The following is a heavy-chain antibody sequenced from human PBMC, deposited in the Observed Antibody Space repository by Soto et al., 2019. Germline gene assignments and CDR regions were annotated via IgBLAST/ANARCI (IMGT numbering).Heavy chain of an antibody. CDR3: ARGFANLSLDF. D-gene: IGHD1-7*01. Sequence: PSETLSLTCTVSGGSISSYYWSWIRQPPGKGLEWIGYIYYGGSTNYNYNPSLKSRVTISVDTSRNQFSLKLSSVTAADTAVYYCARGFANLSLDFWGQGALVTVSS. J-gene: IGHJ4*02. CDR2: IYYGGST. CDR1: GGSISSYY. V-gene: IGHV4-59*08.